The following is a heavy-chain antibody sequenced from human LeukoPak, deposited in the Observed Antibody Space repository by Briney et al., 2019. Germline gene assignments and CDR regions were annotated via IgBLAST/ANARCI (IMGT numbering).Heavy chain of an antibody. V-gene: IGHV3-33*01. D-gene: IGHD3-10*01. J-gene: IGHJ4*02. CDR1: GFTFSSYG. Sequence: PGGSLRLSCAASGFTFSSYGMHWVRQAPGKGLEWVAVIWYDGSNKYYADSVKGRFTISRDNSKNTLYLQMNSLRAEDTAVYYCARDWQTSGFDYWGLGTLLIVSS. CDR2: IWYDGSNK. CDR3: ARDWQTSGFDY.